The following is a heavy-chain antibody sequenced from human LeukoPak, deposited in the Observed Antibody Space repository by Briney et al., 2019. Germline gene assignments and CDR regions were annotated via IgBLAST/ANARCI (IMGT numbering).Heavy chain of an antibody. CDR1: GFTLNDYY. V-gene: IGHV3-11*01. CDR2: IGSSDNRI. D-gene: IGHD6-19*01. Sequence: GGSLRLSCAASGFTLNDYYMSWIRQAPGKGMEWVSDIGSSDNRISYADSVKGRFTISRDIAKNSLYLQVNSLRAEDTAVYYCAREIVAGTFDSWGQGTLVTVSS. J-gene: IGHJ4*02. CDR3: AREIVAGTFDS.